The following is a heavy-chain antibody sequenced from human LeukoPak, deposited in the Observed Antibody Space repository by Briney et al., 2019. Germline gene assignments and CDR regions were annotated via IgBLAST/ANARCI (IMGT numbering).Heavy chain of an antibody. Sequence: PSETLSLTCTVSGGSISSYYWSWIRQPPGKGLEWIGYIYYSGSTNYNPSLKSRVSISLDTSNNQFSLKLSSVTAADTAVYYCARVRSGWYPNFDYWGQGTLVTVSS. J-gene: IGHJ4*02. V-gene: IGHV4-59*01. D-gene: IGHD6-19*01. CDR3: ARVRSGWYPNFDY. CDR2: IYYSGST. CDR1: GGSISSYY.